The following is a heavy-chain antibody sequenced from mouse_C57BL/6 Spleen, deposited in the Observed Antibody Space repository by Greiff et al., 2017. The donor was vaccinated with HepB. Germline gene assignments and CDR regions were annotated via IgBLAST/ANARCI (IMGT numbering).Heavy chain of an antibody. CDR2: INPGSGGT. J-gene: IGHJ2*01. V-gene: IGHV1-54*01. CDR1: GYAFTNYL. CDR3: ARGDYYGSSSFDY. Sequence: QVHVKQSGAELVRPGTSVKVSCKASGYAFTNYLIEWVKQRPGQGLEWIGVINPGSGGTNYNEKFKGKATLTADKSSSTAYMQLSSLTSEDSAVYFCARGDYYGSSSFDYWGQGTTLTVSS. D-gene: IGHD1-1*01.